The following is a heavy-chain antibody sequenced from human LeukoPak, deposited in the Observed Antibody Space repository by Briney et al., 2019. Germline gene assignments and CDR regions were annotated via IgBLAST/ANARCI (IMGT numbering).Heavy chain of an antibody. V-gene: IGHV4-59*01. J-gene: IGHJ4*02. CDR1: GGSTSSYY. CDR3: ARYNWNYGLFDD. CDR2: FYHSGST. Sequence: SETLSLTCTVSGGSTSSYYWSWIRQSPEKGLEWISYFYHSGSTNYNPSLRSQVTISVDTSKNQFTLRLTSVTAADTAVYYCARYNWNYGLFDDWGQGTLVTVSS. D-gene: IGHD1-1*01.